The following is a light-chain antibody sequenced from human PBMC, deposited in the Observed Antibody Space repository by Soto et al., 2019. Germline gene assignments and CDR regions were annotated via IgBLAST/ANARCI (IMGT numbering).Light chain of an antibody. CDR1: QSVSSN. CDR2: GAS. V-gene: IGKV3-15*01. J-gene: IGKJ1*01. CDR3: QQYNNWLTWT. Sequence: EIVMTQSPATLSVSPGERATLSCRASQSVSSNLAWYQQKPGQAPRLLIYGASTRVTGIPARFSGSGSGTEFTLTISSLQSEDFAVYYGQQYNNWLTWTFGQGTKVEIK.